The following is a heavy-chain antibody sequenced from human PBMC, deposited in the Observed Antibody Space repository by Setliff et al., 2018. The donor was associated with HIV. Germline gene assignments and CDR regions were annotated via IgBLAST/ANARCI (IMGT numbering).Heavy chain of an antibody. D-gene: IGHD3-22*01. V-gene: IGHV4-39*01. J-gene: IGHJ5*02. CDR2: IYYNEKT. CDR1: GGSASNSRYY. Sequence: SETLSLTCTVSGGSASNSRYYWAWIRQPPGKGLEYIGSIYYNEKTYYSPSLKGRVTISVDTSKNQFSLNLTSVTAADTAVYFCASRVYYYDSNKVLREEGFDPWGQGTLVTVLL. CDR3: ASRVYYYDSNKVLREEGFDP.